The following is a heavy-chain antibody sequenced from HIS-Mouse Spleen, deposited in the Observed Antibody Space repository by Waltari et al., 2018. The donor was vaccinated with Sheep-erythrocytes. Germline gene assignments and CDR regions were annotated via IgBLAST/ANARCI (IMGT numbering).Heavy chain of an antibody. CDR2: SYYSGRT. J-gene: IGHJ4*02. V-gene: IGHV4-39*07. Sequence: QLQLQESGPGLVKPSETLSLTCTVGGSISSSSYYWGWIRQPPGKGLEWIGSSYYSGRTDSTPALTSRVTISVDTSKNQFSLKLSSVTAADTAVYYCARDYVPGIRGYFDYWGQGTLVTVSS. CDR1: GGSISSSSYY. CDR3: ARDYVPGIRGYFDY. D-gene: IGHD3-10*01.